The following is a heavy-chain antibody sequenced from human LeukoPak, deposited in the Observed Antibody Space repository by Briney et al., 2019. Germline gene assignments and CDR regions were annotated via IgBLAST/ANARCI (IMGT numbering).Heavy chain of an antibody. CDR2: INAGNGNT. Sequence: ASVKVSCKAFEYTFTSYTMHWVRQAPGQRLEWMGWINAGNGNTKYLEKFQGRVIITRDTSASTAYMELSSLRSEDTAVYYCARDSGSDWWDHWGQGTLVTVSS. CDR3: ARDSGSDWWDH. D-gene: IGHD5-12*01. J-gene: IGHJ5*02. CDR1: EYTFTSYT. V-gene: IGHV1-3*01.